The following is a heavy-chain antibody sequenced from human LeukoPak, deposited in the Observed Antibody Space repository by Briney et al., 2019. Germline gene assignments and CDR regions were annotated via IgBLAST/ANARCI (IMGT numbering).Heavy chain of an antibody. Sequence: ASVKVSCKASGYSFTSYGFNWVRQAPGQGLEWMGWMSAYNGKTNYAHSLQGRVTVTADTSTSTAYMELRSLRSEDTAVYYCARERKVYDTNYYDFWSGYSGEFDPWGQGTLVTVSS. CDR3: ARERKVYDTNYYDFWSGYSGEFDP. V-gene: IGHV1-18*01. D-gene: IGHD3-3*01. CDR2: MSAYNGKT. J-gene: IGHJ5*02. CDR1: GYSFTSYG.